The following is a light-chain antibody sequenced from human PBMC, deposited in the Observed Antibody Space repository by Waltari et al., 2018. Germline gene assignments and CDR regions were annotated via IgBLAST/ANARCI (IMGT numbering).Light chain of an antibody. Sequence: QSVLTQPPSVSAAPGQRVTISCSGGSSNIGNNYVSWYRQFPGTAPKLISYENSERPPGIPGRFSGSKSGTSATLDITGLQAGDEADYYCGTWDSSLSGAVFGGGTHLTVL. V-gene: IGLV1-51*02. CDR3: GTWDSSLSGAV. CDR1: SSNIGNNY. CDR2: ENS. J-gene: IGLJ7*01.